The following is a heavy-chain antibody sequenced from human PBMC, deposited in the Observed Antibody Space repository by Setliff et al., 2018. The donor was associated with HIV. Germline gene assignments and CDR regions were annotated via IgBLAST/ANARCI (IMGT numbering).Heavy chain of an antibody. Sequence: SVKVSCKASGGTFSTYAISWVRQAPGQGLEWMGGIIPIFGTANYAQKFQGRVTITADESTSTAYMELSSLRSEDTAVYYCARGSSEGYYDTSGGSIWGQGTMVTVSS. CDR3: ARGSSEGYYDTSGGSI. V-gene: IGHV1-69*13. CDR2: IIPIFGTA. CDR1: GGTFSTYA. D-gene: IGHD3-22*01. J-gene: IGHJ3*02.